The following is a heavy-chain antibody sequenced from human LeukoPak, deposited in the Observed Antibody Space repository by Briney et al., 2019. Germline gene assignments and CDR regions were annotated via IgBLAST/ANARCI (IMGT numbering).Heavy chain of an antibody. CDR3: ARGSGSFFQYYYYMDV. J-gene: IGHJ6*03. CDR1: AGTFSSNT. D-gene: IGHD3-10*01. CDR2: VIPIFGTT. Sequence: SVKISCNASAGTFSSNTYSWWRHPPPQGLEWMGAVIPIFGTTNYAHTFQGRVTITADKSTNTPYIQLSSLRSEDTAVYYCARGSGSFFQYYYYMDVWGKGATVTVSS. V-gene: IGHV1-69*06.